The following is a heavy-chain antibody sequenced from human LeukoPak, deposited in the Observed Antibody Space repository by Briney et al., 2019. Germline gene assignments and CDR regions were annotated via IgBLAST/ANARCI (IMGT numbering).Heavy chain of an antibody. Sequence: PGGSLRLSCAASGFTFDDYAMHWVRQAPGKGLEWVSGISWNSGSIGYADSVKGRFTISRDNAKNSLYLQMSSLRAEDTALYYCAKVSQTGYFDYWGQGTLVTVSS. J-gene: IGHJ4*02. CDR3: AKVSQTGYFDY. CDR2: ISWNSGSI. V-gene: IGHV3-9*01. CDR1: GFTFDDYA.